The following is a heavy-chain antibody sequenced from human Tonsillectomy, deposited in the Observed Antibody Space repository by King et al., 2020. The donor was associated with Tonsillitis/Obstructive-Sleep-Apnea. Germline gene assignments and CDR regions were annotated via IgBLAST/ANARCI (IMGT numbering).Heavy chain of an antibody. Sequence: VQLVESGGGLVKPGGSLRLSCAASGFTFSSYSMNWVRQAPGKGLEWVSSISSSSSYIYYADSVKGRFTISRDNAKNSLYLQMNSLRAEDTAVYYCARDGRRDSDYYYYYMDVWGKGTTVTVSS. CDR3: ARDGRRDSDYYYYYMDV. V-gene: IGHV3-21*01. CDR1: GFTFSSYS. CDR2: ISSSSSYI. J-gene: IGHJ6*03. D-gene: IGHD3-3*01.